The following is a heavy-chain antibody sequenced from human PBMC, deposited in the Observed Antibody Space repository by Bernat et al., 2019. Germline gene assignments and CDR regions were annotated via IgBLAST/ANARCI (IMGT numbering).Heavy chain of an antibody. CDR2: ISGSGGST. V-gene: IGHV3-23*01. J-gene: IGHJ6*03. CDR1: GFTFSSYA. Sequence: EVQLLESGGGLVQPGGSLRLSCAASGFTFSSYAMSWVRQAPGKGLEWVSAISGSGGSTYYADAVKGRFTIYRDNSKNTLYLQMNSLRAEDTAVYYCAGQSLTTYYYYMDVWGKGTTVTVSS. D-gene: IGHD2/OR15-2a*01. CDR3: AGQSLTTYYYYMDV.